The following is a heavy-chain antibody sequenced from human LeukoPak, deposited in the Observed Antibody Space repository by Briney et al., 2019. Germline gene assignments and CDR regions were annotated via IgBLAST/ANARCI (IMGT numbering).Heavy chain of an antibody. V-gene: IGHV4-39*01. CDR1: GGSISSSSYY. Sequence: SETLSLTCTVSGGSISSSSYYWGWIRQPPGKGLEWIGSIYYSGSTYYNPSLKSRVTISVDTSKNQFSLKLSSVTAADTAVYYFAKRAVGSCLLHFQHWGQGTLVTVSS. D-gene: IGHD3-10*01. CDR2: IYYSGST. CDR3: AKRAVGSCLLHFQH. J-gene: IGHJ1*01.